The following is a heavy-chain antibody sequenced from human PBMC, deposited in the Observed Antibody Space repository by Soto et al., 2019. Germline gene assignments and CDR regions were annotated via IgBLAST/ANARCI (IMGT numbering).Heavy chain of an antibody. CDR3: ARGVDSWSGYLF. D-gene: IGHD3-3*01. V-gene: IGHV4-34*01. Sequence: KSSETLSLTCALYGGSFDGYYWSWIRQSPGKGLEWIGEIHHSGSTKYNPSLKSRVSLSVDASTKQFSPKMTSMTAADRGVYYCARGVDSWSGYLFWGQGTPVTVSS. CDR1: GGSFDGYY. J-gene: IGHJ4*02. CDR2: IHHSGST.